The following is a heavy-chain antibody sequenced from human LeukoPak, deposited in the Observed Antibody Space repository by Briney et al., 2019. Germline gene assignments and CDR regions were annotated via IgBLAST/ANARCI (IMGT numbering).Heavy chain of an antibody. J-gene: IGHJ6*02. CDR3: TTRACHAGGCSSSFYYYYGLHF. CDR2: IIPIFGTA. Sequence: ASVKVSCTASGNSISNYAVSWVRQAPGQGFEWMGGIIPIFGTADYAQKFQGRVTITADQSTSTTYMALSSLKSEDTATYYCTTRACHAGGCSSSFYYYYGLHFWGQGTTVSVSS. CDR1: GNSISNYA. V-gene: IGHV1-69*13. D-gene: IGHD3-16*01.